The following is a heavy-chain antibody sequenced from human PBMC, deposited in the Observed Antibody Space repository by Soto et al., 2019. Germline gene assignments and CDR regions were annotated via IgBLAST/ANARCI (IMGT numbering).Heavy chain of an antibody. CDR3: ARGPSGDKVDY. CDR1: GGSISRGDYD. J-gene: IGHJ4*02. V-gene: IGHV4-30-4*01. Sequence: QVQLQESGPGLVEPSQTLSLTCTVSGGSISRGDYDWSWIRQPPGKDLEWIGHIYNSGNTYSNPSLKSRVTISVDTSKNQFSLKLSSVTAADTAVYYCARGPSGDKVDYWGQGTLVTVSS. D-gene: IGHD1-26*01. CDR2: IYNSGNT.